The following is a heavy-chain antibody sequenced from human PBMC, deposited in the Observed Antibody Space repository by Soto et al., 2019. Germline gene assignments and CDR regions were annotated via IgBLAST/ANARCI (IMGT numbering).Heavy chain of an antibody. Sequence: GGSLRLSCAASGFTFSSYGMHWVRQAPGKGLEWVAVIWYDGSNKYYADSVKGRFTISRDNSKNTLYLQMNSLRAEDTAVYYCXRDFVPSGYDRYYGMDVWGQGTTVTVSS. CDR2: IWYDGSNK. J-gene: IGHJ6*02. CDR1: GFTFSSYG. D-gene: IGHD5-12*01. CDR3: XRDFVPSGYDRYYGMDV. V-gene: IGHV3-33*01.